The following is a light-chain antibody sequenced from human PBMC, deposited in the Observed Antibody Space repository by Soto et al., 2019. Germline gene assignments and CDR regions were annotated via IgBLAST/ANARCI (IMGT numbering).Light chain of an antibody. CDR2: GAS. CDR1: QSVSTY. CDR3: PQDSNMPPWT. J-gene: IGKJ1*01. V-gene: IGKV3-15*01. Sequence: EIVMTQSPATLSGSTGDRATLSCRASQSVSTYLAWYQQKPGQAPRLLIYGASTRATGIPARFSGSGSGTEFPLTISSPQCGDFAVYYCPQDSNMPPWTFGQGTKV.